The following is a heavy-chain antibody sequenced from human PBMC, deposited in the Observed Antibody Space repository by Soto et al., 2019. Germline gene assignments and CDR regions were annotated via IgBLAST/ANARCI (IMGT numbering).Heavy chain of an antibody. CDR3: ARGSFSSGWYKSSYYGMDV. J-gene: IGHJ6*02. Sequence: SQTLSLTCAISGDSVSSNSAAWNWIRQSPSRGLEWLGRTYYRSKWYNDYAVSVKSRITINPDTSKNQFSLQLNSVTPEDTAVYYCARGSFSSGWYKSSYYGMDVWGQGTTVTVSS. V-gene: IGHV6-1*01. CDR2: TYYRSKWYN. CDR1: GDSVSSNSAA. D-gene: IGHD6-19*01.